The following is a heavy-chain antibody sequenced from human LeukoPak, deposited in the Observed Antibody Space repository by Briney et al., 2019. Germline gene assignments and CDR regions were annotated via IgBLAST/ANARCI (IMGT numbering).Heavy chain of an antibody. D-gene: IGHD3-10*02. V-gene: IGHV3-11*04. CDR1: GFTFSDYY. J-gene: IGHJ6*04. CDR2: ISSSANTI. Sequence: GGSLRLSCAASGFTFSDYYMTWIRQAPGKGLEWVSYISSSANTIHHADSVKGRFTISRDNAKNSLYLQMHSLRAEDTAVYYCAELGITMIGGVWGKGTTVTISS. CDR3: AELGITMIGGV.